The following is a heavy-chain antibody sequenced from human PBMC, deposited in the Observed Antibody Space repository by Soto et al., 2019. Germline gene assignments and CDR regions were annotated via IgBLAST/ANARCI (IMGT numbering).Heavy chain of an antibody. V-gene: IGHV1-46*01. Sequence: EASVKVSCKASGYTFTSYYMHWVRQAPGQGLEWMGIINPSGGSTSYAQKFQGRVTMTRDTSTSTVYMELSSLRSEDTAVYYCAREPVGYCSSTSCYLPLVYWGQGTLVTVSS. CDR2: INPSGGST. D-gene: IGHD2-2*01. CDR1: GYTFTSYY. CDR3: AREPVGYCSSTSCYLPLVY. J-gene: IGHJ4*02.